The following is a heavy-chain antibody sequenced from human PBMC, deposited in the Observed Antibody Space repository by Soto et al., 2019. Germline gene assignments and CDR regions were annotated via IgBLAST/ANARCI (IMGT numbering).Heavy chain of an antibody. D-gene: IGHD1-7*01. CDR3: VSYFDKSNYVGIGYFQYCLDV. V-gene: IGHV1-2*02. J-gene: IGHJ6*02. CDR2: INPKSGAT. Sequence: ASVKVSCKASGYRFTCYGLHWVRQAPGQGLQWMGWINPKSGATDYAQKFQGRVTMTREMSTNTAYLELSGLRSDDTADDTAVSYFDKSNYVGIGYFQYCLDVWGQGTTVTVSS. CDR1: GYRFTCYG.